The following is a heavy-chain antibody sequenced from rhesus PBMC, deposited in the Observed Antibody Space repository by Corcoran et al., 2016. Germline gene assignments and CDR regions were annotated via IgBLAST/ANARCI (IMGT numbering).Heavy chain of an antibody. J-gene: IGHJ6*01. CDR2: ISGSSTST. CDR3: ARAVLESPYYYGLDS. V-gene: IGHV4S10*01. D-gene: IGHD4-23*01. Sequence: QVQLQESGPGVVKPSATLSLTCAVSGGSISDSYRWSWILQPPGKGMEWIGYISGSSTSTNYYPSLNSRVTISKDTAKNQFSLKLSSVTAADTAVYYFARAVLESPYYYGLDSWGQGVVVTVSS. CDR1: GGSISDSYR.